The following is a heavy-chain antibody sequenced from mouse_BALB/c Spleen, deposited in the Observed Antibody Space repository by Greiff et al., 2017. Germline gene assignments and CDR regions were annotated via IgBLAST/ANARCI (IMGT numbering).Heavy chain of an antibody. J-gene: IGHJ4*01. Sequence: EVQLQQSGPELVKPGASVKMSCKASGYTFTSYVMHWVKQKPGQGLEWIGYINPYNDGTKYNEKFKGKATLTSDKSSSTAYMELSSLTSEDSAVYYCARRYYYGSRGDAMDYWGQGTSVTVSS. CDR1: GYTFTSYV. V-gene: IGHV1-14*01. CDR2: INPYNDGT. CDR3: ARRYYYGSRGDAMDY. D-gene: IGHD1-1*01.